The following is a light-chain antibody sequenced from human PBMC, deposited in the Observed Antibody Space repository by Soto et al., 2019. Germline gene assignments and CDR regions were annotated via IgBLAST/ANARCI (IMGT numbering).Light chain of an antibody. CDR3: QQGGS. Sequence: EIVLTQFPATLSLSPGEEATLSCRASQSFGTSLAWYQQRPAQAPRLLIYDTFKVAAGVPARFSGSGSGADFTLTIRGLEHEDFAVYYCQQGGSFGGGTKVEIK. CDR2: DTF. J-gene: IGKJ4*01. CDR1: QSFGTS. V-gene: IGKV3-11*01.